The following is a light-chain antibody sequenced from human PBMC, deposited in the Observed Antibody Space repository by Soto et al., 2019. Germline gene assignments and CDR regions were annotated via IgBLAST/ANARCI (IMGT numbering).Light chain of an antibody. J-gene: IGKJ1*01. CDR3: MQGSHWPWT. Sequence: DAVLTQSPLSLPVTLGQPASISCRSSQSLVYTDGSTSLSWFQLRPGQSPRRLIYQVSNRDAGVTDRFSGSGSGTDFTLKISRVEAEDVGDYYCMQGSHWPWTLGQGTKVDI. V-gene: IGKV2-30*01. CDR2: QVS. CDR1: QSLVYTDGSTS.